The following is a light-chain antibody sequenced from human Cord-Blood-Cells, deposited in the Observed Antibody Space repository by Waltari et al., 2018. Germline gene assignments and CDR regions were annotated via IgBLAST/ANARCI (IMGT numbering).Light chain of an antibody. Sequence: QSALTQPASVSGSPGQSTTISCTGTRRDVGGYNYVSWYQQHPGKAPKLMIYEVSNRPSGVSNRFSGSKSGNTASLTIAGLQAEDEADYYCSSYTSSSTSYVFGTGTKVTVL. CDR1: RRDVGGYNY. CDR3: SSYTSSSTSYV. CDR2: EVS. V-gene: IGLV2-14*01. J-gene: IGLJ1*01.